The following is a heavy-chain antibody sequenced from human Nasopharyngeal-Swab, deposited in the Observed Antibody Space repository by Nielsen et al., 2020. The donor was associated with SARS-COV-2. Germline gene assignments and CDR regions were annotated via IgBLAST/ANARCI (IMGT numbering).Heavy chain of an antibody. V-gene: IGHV3-30*18. CDR3: AKEGAFDI. J-gene: IGHJ3*02. CDR2: ISYDGSNK. Sequence: VRQAPGKGLEWVAVISYDGSNKYYADSVKGRFTISRDNSKNTLYLQMNSLRAEDTAVYYCAKEGAFDIWGQGTMVTVSS.